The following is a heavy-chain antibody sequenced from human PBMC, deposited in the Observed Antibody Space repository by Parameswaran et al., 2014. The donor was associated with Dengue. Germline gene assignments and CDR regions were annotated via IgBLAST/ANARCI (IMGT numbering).Heavy chain of an antibody. D-gene: IGHD2-2*01. CDR2: INPNSGGT. CDR1: GYTFTGYY. Sequence: PGASVKVSCKASGYTFTGYYMHWVRQAPGQGLEWMGWINPNSGGTNYAQKFQGWVTMTRDTSISTAYMELSRLRSDDTAVYYCARGDIVVVPAATYVGTHRCWFDPWGQGTLVTVSS. J-gene: IGHJ5*02. V-gene: IGHV1-2*04. CDR3: ARGDIVVVPAATYVGTHRCWFDP.